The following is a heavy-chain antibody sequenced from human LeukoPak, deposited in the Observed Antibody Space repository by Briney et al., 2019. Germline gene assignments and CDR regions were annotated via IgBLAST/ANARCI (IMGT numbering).Heavy chain of an antibody. CDR1: GVSISSGSNY. Sequence: SETLSLTCSVSGVSISSGSNYWGWIRQPPGKGLEWIGSIYHSGSTYYNPSLKSRVTISVDTSKNQFSLKLSSVTAADTAVYYCARGYSSSWYDYYYYMDVWGKGTTVTVSS. J-gene: IGHJ6*03. CDR2: IYHSGST. CDR3: ARGYSSSWYDYYYYMDV. D-gene: IGHD6-13*01. V-gene: IGHV4-39*07.